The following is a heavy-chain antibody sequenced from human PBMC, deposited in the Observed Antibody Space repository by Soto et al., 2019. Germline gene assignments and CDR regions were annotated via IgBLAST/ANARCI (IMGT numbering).Heavy chain of an antibody. CDR2: INHSGST. J-gene: IGHJ4*02. Sequence: SETLSLTCAVYGGSFSGYYWSWIRPPPGKGLEWIGEINHSGSTNYNPSLKSRVTISVDTSKNQFSLKLSSVTAADTAVYYCARGRITIFGVVIILNYFDYWGQGTLVTVSS. D-gene: IGHD3-3*01. CDR1: GGSFSGYY. V-gene: IGHV4-34*01. CDR3: ARGRITIFGVVIILNYFDY.